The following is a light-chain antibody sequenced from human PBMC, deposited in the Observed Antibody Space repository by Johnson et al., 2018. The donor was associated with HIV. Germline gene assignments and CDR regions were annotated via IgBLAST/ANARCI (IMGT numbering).Light chain of an antibody. CDR3: GTWDTSLSDNYV. Sequence: QSVLTQPPSVSAAPGQKVTISCSGSSSNIGNNYVSWYQQLPGTAPKLLIYDNNKRPSGIPDRFSGSKSGTSATLGITALQPGDEADYYCGTWDTSLSDNYVVGTGTKVPVL. CDR2: DNN. V-gene: IGLV1-51*01. CDR1: SSNIGNNY. J-gene: IGLJ1*01.